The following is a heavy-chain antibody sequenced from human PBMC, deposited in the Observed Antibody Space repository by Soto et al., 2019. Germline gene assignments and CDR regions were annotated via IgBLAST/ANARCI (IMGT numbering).Heavy chain of an antibody. CDR1: GGTLSMYT. D-gene: IGHD5-18*01. V-gene: IGHV1-69*02. CDR2: IIPVVGVV. J-gene: IGHJ5*02. Sequence: QVQLVQSGAQMKKTGSSVKVSCKATGGTLSMYTISWVRQAPGQGLEWMGRIIPVVGVVNYAQKFQGRVTITADKATMTGYMELSSLRSDDTALYYCARNTGDWLDLWGQGTLVTVSP. CDR3: ARNTGDWLDL.